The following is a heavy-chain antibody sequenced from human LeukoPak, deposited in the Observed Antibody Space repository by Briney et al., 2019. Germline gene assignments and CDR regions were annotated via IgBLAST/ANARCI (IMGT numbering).Heavy chain of an antibody. CDR1: GGSISSGNYY. CDR3: ARGGSMIGIDY. D-gene: IGHD3-22*01. CDR2: IYYSGST. V-gene: IGHV4-61*01. Sequence: SQTLSLTCTVSGGSISSGNYYWSWIRQPPGKGLEWIGYIYYSGSTNYNPSLKSRVTISVDTSKNQFSLKLSSVTAADTAVYYCARGGSMIGIDYWGQGTLVTVSS. J-gene: IGHJ4*02.